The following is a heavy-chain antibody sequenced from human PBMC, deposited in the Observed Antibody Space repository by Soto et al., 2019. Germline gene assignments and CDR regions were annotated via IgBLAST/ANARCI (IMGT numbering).Heavy chain of an antibody. D-gene: IGHD6-25*01. V-gene: IGHV3-66*01. CDR3: ATSSGGEVPFDF. CDR1: GFTVSSNY. Sequence: GGSLRLSCAASGFTVSSNYMSWVRQAPGKGLEWVSVIYSGGSTYYADSVRGRFTISRDNSKNTLYLQMNSLRAEDTAVYYCATSSGGEVPFDFWGQGTLVTVSS. CDR2: IYSGGST. J-gene: IGHJ4*02.